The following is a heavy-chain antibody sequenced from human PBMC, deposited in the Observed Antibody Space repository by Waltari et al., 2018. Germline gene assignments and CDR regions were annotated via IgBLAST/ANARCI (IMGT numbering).Heavy chain of an antibody. Sequence: EVQLLESGGGLVQPGGSLRLSCAASGFTFSSYAMSWVRQAPGKGLEWVSVIYSGGSTYYADSVKGRFTISRDNSKNTLYLQMNSLRAEDTAVYYCAKDQLGISPMDVWGKGTTVTVSS. V-gene: IGHV3-23*03. D-gene: IGHD6-6*01. CDR1: GFTFSSYA. J-gene: IGHJ6*03. CDR3: AKDQLGISPMDV. CDR2: IYSGGST.